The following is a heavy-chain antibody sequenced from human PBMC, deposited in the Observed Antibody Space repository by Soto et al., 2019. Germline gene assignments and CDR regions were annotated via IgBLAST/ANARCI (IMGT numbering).Heavy chain of an antibody. CDR1: GFTFSSYG. J-gene: IGHJ6*03. D-gene: IGHD3-3*01. V-gene: IGHV3-30*18. Sequence: GGSLRLSCAASGFTFSSYGMHWVRQAPGKGLEWVAVISYDGSNKYYADSVKGRFTISRDNSKNTLYLQMNSLRAEDTAVYYCAKGLETIFGVVINYMDVWGKGTTVTVSS. CDR3: AKGLETIFGVVINYMDV. CDR2: ISYDGSNK.